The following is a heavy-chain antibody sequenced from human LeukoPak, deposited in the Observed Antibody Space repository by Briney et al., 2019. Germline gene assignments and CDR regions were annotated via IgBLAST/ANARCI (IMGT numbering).Heavy chain of an antibody. CDR2: IYPGESIYASENT. D-gene: IGHD4-17*01. Sequence: SETLSLTCSVSGVSISAYYWSWIRQPAGKGLEWIGRIYPGESIYASENTNYNPSLKSRVSMSGDTSKNQVSLKLRSVTAADTAVYYCARDPTTVTTIFDSWGQGTLVTVXS. V-gene: IGHV4-4*07. CDR3: ARDPTTVTTIFDS. CDR1: GVSISAYY. J-gene: IGHJ4*02.